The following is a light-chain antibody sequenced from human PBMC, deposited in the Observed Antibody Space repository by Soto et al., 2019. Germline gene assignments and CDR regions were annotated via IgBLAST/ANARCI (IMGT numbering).Light chain of an antibody. CDR2: AAS. CDR3: QQRSNWNPGIT. Sequence: IQMTQSPSSLSASVGDRVTITRGAVPTIDNYLNWYQQKPGKAPPLLIYAASSLHSGVPSRFSGSGSGSDFTLTISSLEPEDFAVYYCQQRSNWNPGITFGQGTRLEIK. V-gene: IGKV1-39*01. CDR1: PTIDNY. J-gene: IGKJ5*01.